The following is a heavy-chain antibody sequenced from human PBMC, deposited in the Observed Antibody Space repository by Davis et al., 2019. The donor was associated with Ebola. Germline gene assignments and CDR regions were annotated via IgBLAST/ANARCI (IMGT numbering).Heavy chain of an antibody. V-gene: IGHV3-23*01. J-gene: IGHJ4*02. D-gene: IGHD4/OR15-4a*01. Sequence: GESLKISCAASGFTFSSYAMSWVRQAPGKGLEWVSAINGNGGSTYYADSVKGRFTVSRDNSKNTMYLQMNSLRAEDTAVYFCVKDPYADFHDGAYWGQGTLVTVSS. CDR3: VKDPYADFHDGAY. CDR2: INGNGGST. CDR1: GFTFSSYA.